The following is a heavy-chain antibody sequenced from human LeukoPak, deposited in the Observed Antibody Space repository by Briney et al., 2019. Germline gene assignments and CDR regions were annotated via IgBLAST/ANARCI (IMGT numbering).Heavy chain of an antibody. J-gene: IGHJ4*02. V-gene: IGHV3-21*01. CDR3: ARDIGGSYTAIDY. Sequence: GGSLRLSCAPSGFTFRIYPMSCVPQAPGKALVWVSFISSSSAHINYADSVKGRFTISRDNPRNSLYLQMNSLRAEDTAVYYCARDIGGSYTAIDYWGQGTLVTVSS. CDR2: ISSSSAHI. CDR1: GFTFRIYP. D-gene: IGHD1-26*01.